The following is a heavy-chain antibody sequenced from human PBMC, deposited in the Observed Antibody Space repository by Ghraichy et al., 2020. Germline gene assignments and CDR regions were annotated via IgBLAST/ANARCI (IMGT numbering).Heavy chain of an antibody. J-gene: IGHJ5*02. CDR1: GDSLNNYY. V-gene: IGHV4-59*01. CDR3: ARDQEWRASSSGFDP. Sequence: XETLSLTCTVSGDSLNNYYWSWIRQAPGKGLEWIGSIYHNGRTKYNPSLKSRVTMSVDTSKNQFSLSLTSVTAADTAVFYCARDQEWRASSSGFDPWGQGTLVSVS. CDR2: IYHNGRT. D-gene: IGHD2-2*01.